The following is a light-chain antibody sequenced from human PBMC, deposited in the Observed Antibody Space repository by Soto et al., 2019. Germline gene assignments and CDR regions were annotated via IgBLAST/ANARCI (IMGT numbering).Light chain of an antibody. CDR2: VSS. J-gene: IGKJ4*01. CDR1: QGIDSY. V-gene: IGKV1-9*01. Sequence: DIQLTQSPSFLSASVGDRVTITCRASQGIDSYLAWYQQKPGKAPELLIYVSSTLQSGGPSRFSGSGSGTEFTLAISSLQPEDFATYYCQQLSSYPHTFGGGTKVEIK. CDR3: QQLSSYPHT.